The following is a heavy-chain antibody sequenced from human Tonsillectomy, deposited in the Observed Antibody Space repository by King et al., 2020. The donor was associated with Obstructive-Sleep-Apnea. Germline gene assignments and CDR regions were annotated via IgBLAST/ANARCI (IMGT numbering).Heavy chain of an antibody. Sequence: QLQESGPGLVKPSETLSLTCTVSGGSISSSSYYWGWIRQPPGKGLEWIGSIYYSGSTYYNPSLKSRVTISVDTSKNQFSLKLSSVTAADTAVYYCAREKGYCSSTSCYVAVLTRGRYVDVWGQGTTVTVSS. J-gene: IGHJ6*02. CDR2: IYYSGST. CDR1: GGSISSSSYY. CDR3: AREKGYCSSTSCYVAVLTRGRYVDV. V-gene: IGHV4-39*07. D-gene: IGHD2-2*01.